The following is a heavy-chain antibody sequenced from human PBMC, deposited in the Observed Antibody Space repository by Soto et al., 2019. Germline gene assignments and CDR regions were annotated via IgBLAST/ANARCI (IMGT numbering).Heavy chain of an antibody. V-gene: IGHV3-23*01. D-gene: IGHD6-19*01. CDR2: ISGSGGST. CDR3: AKDGGDSYSSGWGRYYYYYMDV. Sequence: GGSLRLSCAASGFTFSSYAMSWVRQAPGKGLEWVSAISGSGGSTYYADSVKGRFTISRDNSKNTLYLQMNSLRAEETAVYYCAKDGGDSYSSGWGRYYYYYMDVWGKGTTVTVSS. J-gene: IGHJ6*03. CDR1: GFTFSSYA.